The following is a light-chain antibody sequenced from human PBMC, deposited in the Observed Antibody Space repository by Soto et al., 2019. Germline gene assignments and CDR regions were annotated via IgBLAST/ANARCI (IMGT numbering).Light chain of an antibody. J-gene: IGKJ4*01. CDR1: QSVSSTY. CDR2: DAS. Sequence: EIVLTQSPGTLSLSPGERATLSCRASQSVSSTYLTWYQQKPGQAPRLLIYDASRRATGIPDRFSGSGSGTDFSLTISSLQAEDFATYYCQQGYTKSPLTFAGGTKVDIK. V-gene: IGKV3D-20*02. CDR3: QQGYTKSPLT.